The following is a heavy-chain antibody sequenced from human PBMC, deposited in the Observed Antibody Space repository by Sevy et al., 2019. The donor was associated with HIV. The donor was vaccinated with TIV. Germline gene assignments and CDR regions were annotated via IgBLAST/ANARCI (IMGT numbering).Heavy chain of an antibody. J-gene: IGHJ4*02. V-gene: IGHV3-23*01. CDR1: GFTFNSHA. D-gene: IGHD4-17*01. Sequence: GGSLRLSCAAAGFTFNSHAMTWVRQAPGKGLEWVAAISGSGESTYYAGAVKGRFTISRDNSKNTLYLQMNSLRAEDRAVYYCAKSSLPYGDYHFDQWGQGTLVTVSS. CDR3: AKSSLPYGDYHFDQ. CDR2: ISGSGEST.